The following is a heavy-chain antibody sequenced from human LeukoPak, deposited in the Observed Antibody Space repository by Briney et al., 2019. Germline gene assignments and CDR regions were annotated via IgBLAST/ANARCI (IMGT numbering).Heavy chain of an antibody. V-gene: IGHV3-11*01. CDR3: ARGYNPPLKGYFDY. J-gene: IGHJ4*02. CDR1: GFSFSDYY. Sequence: PGGSLRLSCAASGFSFSDYYMAWIRQAPGKGLEWLSNISISGNTIYYADSVRGRFTISRDNAKDSVYLQMNSLRADDTAVYYCARGYNPPLKGYFDYWGQGTLVTVSS. CDR2: ISISGNTI. D-gene: IGHD5-18*01.